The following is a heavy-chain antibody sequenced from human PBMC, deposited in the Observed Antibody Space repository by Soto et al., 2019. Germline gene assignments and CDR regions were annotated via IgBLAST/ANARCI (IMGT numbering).Heavy chain of an antibody. J-gene: IGHJ6*02. V-gene: IGHV4-34*01. CDR3: AREWFGELLIYGMDV. D-gene: IGHD3-10*01. Sequence: QVQLQQWGAGLLKPSETLSLTCAVYGGSFSGYYWSWIRQPPGKGLEWIGEINHSGSTNYNPSLKSRVTISVDTSKNQFSLKLSSVTATDTAVYYCAREWFGELLIYGMDVWGQGTTVTVSS. CDR2: INHSGST. CDR1: GGSFSGYY.